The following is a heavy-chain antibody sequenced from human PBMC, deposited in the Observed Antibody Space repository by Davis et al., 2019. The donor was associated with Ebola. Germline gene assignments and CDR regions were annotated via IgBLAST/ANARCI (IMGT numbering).Heavy chain of an antibody. Sequence: GGSLRLSCVASGFTFSSYWMSWVRQAPGKGLEWVASINQDGSEKYYLDSVKGRFTTSRDNAQSSLYLQMNSLREEDTAVYYCATSRIFDFWGQGTLVTVSS. CDR1: GFTFSSYW. CDR3: ATSRIFDF. CDR2: INQDGSEK. D-gene: IGHD2-2*01. J-gene: IGHJ4*02. V-gene: IGHV3-7*03.